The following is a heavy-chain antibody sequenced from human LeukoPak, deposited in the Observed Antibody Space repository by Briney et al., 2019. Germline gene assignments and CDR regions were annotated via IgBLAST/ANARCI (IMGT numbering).Heavy chain of an antibody. CDR3: ARHATDYDSSSNWFDP. CDR1: GGLICRYY. J-gene: IGHJ5*02. V-gene: IGHV4-4*09. D-gene: IGHD3-22*01. Sequence: SQTQSLPRTVSGGLICRYYWRWVPHPSRKGREGRGDIYTSGSTNYTPSLKSRVTISVDTSKNQSSLKLSSVTAADTAVYYCARHATDYDSSSNWFDPWGQGTLVTVSS. CDR2: IYTSGST.